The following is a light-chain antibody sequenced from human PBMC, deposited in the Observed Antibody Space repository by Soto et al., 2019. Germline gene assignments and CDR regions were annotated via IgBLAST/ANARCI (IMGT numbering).Light chain of an antibody. J-gene: IGKJ2*01. CDR2: AAS. CDR3: QQSYDTPYT. V-gene: IGKV1-39*01. CDR1: QSISSY. Sequence: DIQMTQSPSSLSPSVGDRVTITCRASQSISSYLNWYQQTPGKAPKLLIYAASSLQTGVPSRISGSGSGTDFTLTISSLQPEDFATYYCQQSYDTPYTLGQGTKLEIK.